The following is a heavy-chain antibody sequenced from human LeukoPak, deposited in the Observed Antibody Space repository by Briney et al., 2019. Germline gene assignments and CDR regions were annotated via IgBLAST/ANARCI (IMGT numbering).Heavy chain of an antibody. CDR2: IYYSGST. CDR1: GGSISRSSYY. Sequence: SETLSLTCTVSGGSISRSSYYWGWLRQPPGKGLEWLATIYYSGSTYYNPSLKSRVTISADTSKNQFSMKLSSVTAADTALYYCARLTSGHCDYWGQGTLVSVS. V-gene: IGHV4-39*01. D-gene: IGHD3-10*01. CDR3: ARLTSGHCDY. J-gene: IGHJ4*02.